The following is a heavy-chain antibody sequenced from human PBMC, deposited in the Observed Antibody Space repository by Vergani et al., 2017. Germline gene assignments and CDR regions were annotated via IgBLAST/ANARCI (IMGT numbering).Heavy chain of an antibody. V-gene: IGHV3-21*04. CDR1: GFTFSSYS. CDR2: ISSSSSYI. CDR3: ARQGDIGRDDAFDI. D-gene: IGHD5-12*01. Sequence: EVQLVESGGGLVKPGGSLRLSCAASGFTFSSYSMNWVRQAPGKGLEWVSSISSSSSYIYYADSVKGRFTISRDNAKNSLYLQMNSLKASDTAMYYCARQGDIGRDDAFDIWGQGTMVTVSS. J-gene: IGHJ3*02.